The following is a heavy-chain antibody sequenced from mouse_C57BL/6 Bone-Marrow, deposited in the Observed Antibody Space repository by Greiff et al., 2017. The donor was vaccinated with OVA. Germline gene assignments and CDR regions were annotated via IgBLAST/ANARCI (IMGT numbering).Heavy chain of an antibody. CDR1: GFTFSDYY. Sequence: EVKVVESGGGLVQPGGSLKLSCAASGFTFSDYYMYWVRQTPEKRLEWVAYISNGGGSTYYPDTVKGRFTISRDNAKNTLYLQMSRLKSEDTAMYYCARHGIYYSNSFAYRGQGTLVTVSA. CDR3: ARHGIYYSNSFAY. CDR2: ISNGGGST. V-gene: IGHV5-12*01. J-gene: IGHJ3*01. D-gene: IGHD2-5*01.